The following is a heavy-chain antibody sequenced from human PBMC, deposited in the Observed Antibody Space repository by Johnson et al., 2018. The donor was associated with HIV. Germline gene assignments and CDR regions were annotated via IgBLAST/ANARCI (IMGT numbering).Heavy chain of an antibody. D-gene: IGHD2-2*01. CDR1: GFTFSRYD. V-gene: IGHV3-64*04. CDR3: AKDGDDGDEADGTKGAFDI. J-gene: IGHJ3*02. CDR2: ITNGGST. Sequence: QVQLVESGGGLVQPGGSLRLSCAASGFTFSRYDMHWVRQAPGKGLEYVSGITNGGSTYSADSVKGRFTISRDNSRNTLYLQMNSLRVEDTALYYCAKDGDDGDEADGTKGAFDIWGQGTMVTVSS.